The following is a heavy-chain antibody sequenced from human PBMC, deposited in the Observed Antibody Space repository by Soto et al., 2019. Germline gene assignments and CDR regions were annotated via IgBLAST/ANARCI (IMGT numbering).Heavy chain of an antibody. D-gene: IGHD3-16*02. CDR2: IIPILGIA. V-gene: IGHV1-69*02. CDR3: ARGRVSDYIWGSYRRDAFDI. Sequence: SVKVSCKASGGTFSSYTISWVRQAPGQGLEWMGRIIPILGIANYAQKFQGRVTITADKSTSTAYMELSSLRSEDTAVYYCARGRVSDYIWGSYRRDAFDIWGQGTMVTVSS. J-gene: IGHJ3*02. CDR1: GGTFSSYT.